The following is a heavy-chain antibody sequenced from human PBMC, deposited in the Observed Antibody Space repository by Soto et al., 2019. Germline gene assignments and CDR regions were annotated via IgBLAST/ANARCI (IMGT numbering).Heavy chain of an antibody. J-gene: IGHJ4*02. CDR1: GGSVSSGSYY. Sequence: SQTLSLTCTVSGGSVSSGSYYWSWIRQPPGKGLEWIGNFYDSGSTNYNPSLKSRVTISVDTSKNQFSLKLSSVTAADTAVYYCAGGAPWIQQHYWGQGTLVTVSS. CDR2: FYDSGST. V-gene: IGHV4-61*01. D-gene: IGHD5-18*01. CDR3: AGGAPWIQQHY.